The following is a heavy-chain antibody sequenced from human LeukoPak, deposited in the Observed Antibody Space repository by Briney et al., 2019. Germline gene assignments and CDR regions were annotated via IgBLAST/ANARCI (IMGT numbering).Heavy chain of an antibody. D-gene: IGHD3-22*01. CDR1: GGSFSGYY. V-gene: IGHV4-34*01. CDR3: ARRPHYYDSSGYYLFDY. CDR2: INHSGST. Sequence: SETLSLTCAVYGGSFSGYYWSWIRQPPGKGLEWIGEINHSGSTNYNPSLKSRVTISVDTSKNQFSLKLSSVTAADTAVYYCARRPHYYDSSGYYLFDYWGQGTLVTVSS. J-gene: IGHJ4*02.